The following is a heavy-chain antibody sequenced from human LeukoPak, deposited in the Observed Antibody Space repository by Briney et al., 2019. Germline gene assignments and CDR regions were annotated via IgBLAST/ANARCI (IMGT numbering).Heavy chain of an antibody. D-gene: IGHD3-22*01. CDR3: AKDADSGYFDY. J-gene: IGHJ4*02. Sequence: GGSLRLSCAASGFTFSSYAMSWVRQAPGEGLAWVSAISGSGGSTYYADSVKGRFTISRDNSKNPLYLQMNSLRAEDTAVYYCAKDADSGYFDYWGQGTLVTVSS. CDR2: ISGSGGST. CDR1: GFTFSSYA. V-gene: IGHV3-23*01.